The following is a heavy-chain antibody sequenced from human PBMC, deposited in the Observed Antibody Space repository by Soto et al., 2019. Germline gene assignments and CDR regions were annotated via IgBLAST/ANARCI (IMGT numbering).Heavy chain of an antibody. D-gene: IGHD2-8*02. CDR2: MSGNGGRI. J-gene: IGHJ4*02. CDR1: GFTFSNYA. V-gene: IGHV3-23*01. Sequence: GGSLRLSCAVSGFTFSNYAMTWVRQAPGKGLEWVSVMSGNGGRILYADSVKGRFTISRDNSKNTPYLQMNSLRLEDTAVYYCVKDPVSGGTGGAWFDYWGQGTLGTVSS. CDR3: VKDPVSGGTGGAWFDY.